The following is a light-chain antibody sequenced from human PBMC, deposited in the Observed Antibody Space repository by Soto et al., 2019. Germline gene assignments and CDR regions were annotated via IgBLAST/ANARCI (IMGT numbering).Light chain of an antibody. CDR3: QQRSIWPLT. Sequence: EIVLTQSPGTLSLSPGERATLSCRASQSVNSDLAWYQQKPGQAPRLLIYDASNRATGIPARFSGSRSGTDFTLTISSLEPEDFAVYYCQQRSIWPLTFGGGTKVDIK. CDR1: QSVNSD. J-gene: IGKJ4*01. V-gene: IGKV3-11*01. CDR2: DAS.